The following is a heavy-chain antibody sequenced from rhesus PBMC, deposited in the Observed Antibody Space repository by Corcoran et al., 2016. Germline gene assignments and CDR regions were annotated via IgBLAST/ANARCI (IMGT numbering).Heavy chain of an antibody. D-gene: IGHD3-40*01. CDR2: IRGDRGDT. V-gene: IGHV4-80*01. CDR3: ARYSYDYVPPDH. Sequence: QVQLQESGPGLVKPSETLSLTCAVSSGPFRDFWWSWLRQSPGMGLEWIGEIRGDRGDTNYNPSLKSRVTISRDASRNHFSLKLTSVTAADTAVYYCARYSYDYVPPDHWGQGVLVTVSS. J-gene: IGHJ4*01. CDR1: SGPFRDFW.